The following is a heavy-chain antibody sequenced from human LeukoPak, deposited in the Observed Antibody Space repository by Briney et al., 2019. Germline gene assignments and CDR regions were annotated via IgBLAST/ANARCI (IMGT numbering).Heavy chain of an antibody. V-gene: IGHV1-2*02. J-gene: IGHJ3*02. Sequence: ASVKVSCKASGYTFTGYYMHWVRQAPGQGLEWMGWINPNSGGTNYAQKFQGRVTMTRDTSISTAYMELSRLRSDDTAVYYCASIRRELLDSDAFDIWGQGTMVTVSS. CDR2: INPNSGGT. D-gene: IGHD1-26*01. CDR1: GYTFTGYY. CDR3: ASIRRELLDSDAFDI.